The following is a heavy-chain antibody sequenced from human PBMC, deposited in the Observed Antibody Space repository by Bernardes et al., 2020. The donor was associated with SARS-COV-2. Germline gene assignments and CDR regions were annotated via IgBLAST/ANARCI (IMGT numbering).Heavy chain of an antibody. D-gene: IGHD3-22*01. CDR1: GGSFSGYY. J-gene: IGHJ4*02. CDR3: ARLIQDERSGYAFDY. Sequence: SETLSLTRAVYGGSFSGYYWSWIRQPPGRGLEWIGEINHSGSTKYNPSLKSRGTISVDTSKNQFSLRLSSVTAADTAVYYCARLIQDERSGYAFDYWGQGTLVTVSS. V-gene: IGHV4-34*01. CDR2: INHSGST.